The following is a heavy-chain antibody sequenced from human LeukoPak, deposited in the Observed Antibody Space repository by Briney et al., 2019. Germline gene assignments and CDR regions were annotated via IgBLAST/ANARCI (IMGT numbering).Heavy chain of an antibody. D-gene: IGHD6-19*01. Sequence: PGGSLRLSCAASGFTFSSYAMSWVRQAPGKGLEWVSAISGSGGSTYYADSVKGRFTISRVNSKNTLYLQMNSLRAENTAVYYCAKRKYLPTASGWYVFDYWGQGTLVTVSS. J-gene: IGHJ4*02. CDR2: ISGSGGST. CDR3: AKRKYLPTASGWYVFDY. V-gene: IGHV3-23*01. CDR1: GFTFSSYA.